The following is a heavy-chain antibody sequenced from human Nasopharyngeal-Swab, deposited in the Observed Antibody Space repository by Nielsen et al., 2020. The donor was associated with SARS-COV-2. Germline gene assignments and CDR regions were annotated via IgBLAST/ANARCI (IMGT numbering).Heavy chain of an antibody. V-gene: IGHV3-48*04. J-gene: IGHJ4*02. Sequence: WIRPPPGTGLAWVSYISSSSSTIYYADSVKGRFTISRDNAKNSLYLQMNSLRAEDTAVYYCASETLRYCSSTSCQDYWGQGTLVTVSS. D-gene: IGHD2-2*01. CDR3: ASETLRYCSSTSCQDY. CDR2: ISSSSSTI.